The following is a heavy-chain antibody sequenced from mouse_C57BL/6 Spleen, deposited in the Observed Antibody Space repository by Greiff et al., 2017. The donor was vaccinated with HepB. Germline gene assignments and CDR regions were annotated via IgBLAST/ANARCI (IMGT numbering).Heavy chain of an antibody. CDR2: INPGSGGT. CDR3: ARGLRLYFDV. V-gene: IGHV1-54*01. CDR1: GYAFTNYL. Sequence: VQLVESGAELVRPGTSVKVSCKASGYAFTNYLIEWVKQRPGQGLEWIGVINPGSGGTNYNEKFKGKATLTADKSSSTAYMQLSSLTSEDSAVYFCARGLRLYFDVWGTGTTVTVSS. J-gene: IGHJ1*03. D-gene: IGHD1-2*01.